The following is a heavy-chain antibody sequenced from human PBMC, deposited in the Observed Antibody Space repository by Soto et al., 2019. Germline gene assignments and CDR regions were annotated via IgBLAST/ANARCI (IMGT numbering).Heavy chain of an antibody. J-gene: IGHJ1*01. CDR1: GFTFDDYA. Sequence: EVPLVESGGGLVQPGRSRRLSCPASGFTFDDYAMHWVRQVPGTGLEWVSGINWNSGSIGYSDSVKGRFAISRDNAKNSLHLQMNSLRAEDTACYYCVKDESINWYSGHFRHWGQGTLVTVSS. CDR2: INWNSGSI. D-gene: IGHD1-26*01. V-gene: IGHV3-9*01. CDR3: VKDESINWYSGHFRH.